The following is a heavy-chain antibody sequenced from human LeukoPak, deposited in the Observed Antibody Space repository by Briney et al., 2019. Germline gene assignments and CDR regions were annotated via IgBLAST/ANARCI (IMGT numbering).Heavy chain of an antibody. CDR1: GFTFSNYG. CDR2: ISYDGSNK. D-gene: IGHD6-25*01. CDR3: AKDSRAALVGPYYMDV. Sequence: PGGSLRLSCAASGFTFSNYGMNWVRQAPGKGLEWVAVISYDGSNKYYADSVKGRFTISRDNSKNTLYLQMNSLRTEDTAVYYCAKDSRAALVGPYYMDVWGKGTTVTISS. V-gene: IGHV3-30*18. J-gene: IGHJ6*03.